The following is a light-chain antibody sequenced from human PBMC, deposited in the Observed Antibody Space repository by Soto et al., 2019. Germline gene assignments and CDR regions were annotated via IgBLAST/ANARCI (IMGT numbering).Light chain of an antibody. J-gene: IGLJ3*02. CDR1: SSNIGSNT. V-gene: IGLV1-44*01. Sequence: QSVLTQPPSASGTPGQRVTISFSGSSSNIGSNTVNWYQQLPGTAPKVLIYSNNERPSGVPDRFSGYKSGASASLAISGLQSEDEADYDCATWDDTLNGRVFGGGTKLTVL. CDR3: ATWDDTLNGRV. CDR2: SNN.